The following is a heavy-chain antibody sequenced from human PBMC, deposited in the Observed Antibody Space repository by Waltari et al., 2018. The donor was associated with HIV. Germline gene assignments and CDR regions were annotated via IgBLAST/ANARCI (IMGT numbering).Heavy chain of an antibody. J-gene: IGHJ4*02. CDR1: GYTFTSYD. Sequence: QVQLVQSGAEVKKPGASVKVSCKASGYTFTSYDINWVRRATGQGLEWMGWMNPNSGNTGYAQKFQGRVTMTRNTSISTAFMEVSSLRSEDTAVYYCARVYYDSSGYYGAAGYWGQGTLVTVSS. CDR3: ARVYYDSSGYYGAAGY. D-gene: IGHD3-22*01. V-gene: IGHV1-8*01. CDR2: MNPNSGNT.